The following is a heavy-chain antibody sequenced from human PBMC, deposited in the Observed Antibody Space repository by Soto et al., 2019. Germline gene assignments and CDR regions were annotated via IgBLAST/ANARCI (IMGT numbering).Heavy chain of an antibody. J-gene: IGHJ4*02. D-gene: IGHD3-9*01. CDR1: GYSISRGYY. Sequence: ETLSLTCAVSGYSISRGYYWGWIRQPPGRGLEWIGSFFHGGTTYYKPSLKSRVTISEDTSTNQFSLKLSSVTAADTAVYFCARLIWTDLYRGGYVVNWGQGTLVTVSS. CDR2: FFHGGTT. V-gene: IGHV4-38-2*01. CDR3: ARLIWTDLYRGGYVVN.